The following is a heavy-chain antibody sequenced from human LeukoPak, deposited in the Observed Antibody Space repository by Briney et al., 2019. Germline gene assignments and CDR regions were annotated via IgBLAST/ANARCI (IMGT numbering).Heavy chain of an antibody. D-gene: IGHD6-13*01. CDR3: ARGYSSSWYPSAFDI. J-gene: IGHJ3*02. CDR2: VYYSGST. CDR1: GDSLTSGSYY. Sequence: PSETLSLTCTVSGDSLTSGSYYWSWIRQPPGRGVEWIGYVYYSGSTNYNPSLKSRVTMSVDTSKNQFSLMLISVTAADTAVYYCARGYSSSWYPSAFDIWGQGTMVTVSS. V-gene: IGHV4-61*01.